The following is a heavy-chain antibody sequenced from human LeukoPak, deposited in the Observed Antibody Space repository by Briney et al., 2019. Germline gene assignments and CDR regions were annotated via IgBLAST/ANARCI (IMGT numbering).Heavy chain of an antibody. V-gene: IGHV3-30*02. D-gene: IGHD3-10*01. CDR3: ARDVSAAPEYYYGSGTI. Sequence: GGALRLSCAASGFTFSSYGMHWVRQAPGKGLEWVAFIRDDGSNKYYADSVKGRFTISRDNAKNSLYLQMNSLRAEDTAVYYCARDVSAAPEYYYGSGTIWGQGTLVTVSS. J-gene: IGHJ4*02. CDR2: IRDDGSNK. CDR1: GFTFSSYG.